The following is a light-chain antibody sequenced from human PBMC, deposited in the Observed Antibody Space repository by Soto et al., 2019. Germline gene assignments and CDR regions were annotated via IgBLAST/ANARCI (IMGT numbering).Light chain of an antibody. V-gene: IGKV3-11*01. Sequence: PGDRATLSCRASPSVSTYLAWYQQKPGQAPRLLIYDASNRATGIPARFSGSGSGTDFTLTISSLEPEDFAVYYCQQRSNWPPAFGGGTKVEIK. CDR1: PSVSTY. CDR2: DAS. J-gene: IGKJ4*01. CDR3: QQRSNWPPA.